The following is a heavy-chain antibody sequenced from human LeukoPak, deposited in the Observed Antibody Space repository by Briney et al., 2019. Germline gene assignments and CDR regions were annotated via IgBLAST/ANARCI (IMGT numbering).Heavy chain of an antibody. Sequence: PGGSLRLSCAASGFTFSSYEMNWVRQAPGQGLEWVSYISSSGSTIYYADSVKGRFTISRDNAKNSLYLQMNSLRAEDTAVYYCARVGSGWSGYYFDYWGQGTLVTVSS. CDR3: ARVGSGWSGYYFDY. V-gene: IGHV3-48*03. D-gene: IGHD6-19*01. CDR1: GFTFSSYE. J-gene: IGHJ4*02. CDR2: ISSSGSTI.